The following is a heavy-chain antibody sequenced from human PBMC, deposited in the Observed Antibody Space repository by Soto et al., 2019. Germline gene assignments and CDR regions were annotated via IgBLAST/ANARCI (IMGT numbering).Heavy chain of an antibody. Sequence: WGSLRLSCEASGFSFVSFAMNLFRHAPVRWREWVSYISDDGASIYYADSLKGRFTISRDNAKNSLSLQMNNLRAEDTAVYYCARENSVQAWLHHFDHWGLGTLVTVSS. CDR1: GFSFVSFA. V-gene: IGHV3-48*03. CDR3: ARENSVQAWLHHFDH. CDR2: ISDDGASI. J-gene: IGHJ4*02. D-gene: IGHD5-18*01.